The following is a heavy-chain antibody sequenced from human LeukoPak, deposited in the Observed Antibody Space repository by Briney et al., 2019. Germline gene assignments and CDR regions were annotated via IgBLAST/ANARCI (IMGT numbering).Heavy chain of an antibody. CDR1: GYTFTSYY. J-gene: IGHJ4*02. Sequence: ASVKVSCRASGYTFTSYYMHWVRQAPGQGLEWMGIINPSGGSTSYAQKFQGRVTMTRDTSTSTVYMKLSSLRSEDTAVYYCARSLYCSSTSCYLPDYWGQGTLVTVSS. CDR3: ARSLYCSSTSCYLPDY. D-gene: IGHD2-2*01. V-gene: IGHV1-46*01. CDR2: INPSGGST.